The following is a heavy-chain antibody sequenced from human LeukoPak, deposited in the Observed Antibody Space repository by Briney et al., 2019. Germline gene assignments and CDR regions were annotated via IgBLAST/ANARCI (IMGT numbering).Heavy chain of an antibody. D-gene: IGHD3-22*01. CDR1: GYTFTSYD. Sequence: ASVKVSCKASGYTFTSYDINWVRQATGQRLEWMGWINAGNGNTKYSQEFQGRVTITRDTSASTAYMELSSLRSEDMAVYYCARDLYKNYYDSSGYYAAVGYWGQGTLVTVSS. CDR2: INAGNGNT. J-gene: IGHJ4*02. CDR3: ARDLYKNYYDSSGYYAAVGY. V-gene: IGHV1-3*03.